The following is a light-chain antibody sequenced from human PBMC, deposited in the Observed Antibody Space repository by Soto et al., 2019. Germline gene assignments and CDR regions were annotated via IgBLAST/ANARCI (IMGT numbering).Light chain of an antibody. CDR3: CSYAGRSTHV. Sequence: QSVLTQPASVSGSPGQSITISCTGTSSDVGSYNLVSWYQQHPGKAPKLVIFEVSKRPSGVSNRFSGSKSGNTASLTISGLQAEDEADYCYCSYAGRSTHVFGTGTKVTVL. V-gene: IGLV2-23*02. J-gene: IGLJ1*01. CDR1: SSDVGSYNL. CDR2: EVS.